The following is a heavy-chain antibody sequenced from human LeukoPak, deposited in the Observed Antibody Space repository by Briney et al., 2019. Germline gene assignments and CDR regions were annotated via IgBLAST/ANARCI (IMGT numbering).Heavy chain of an antibody. CDR1: GFTFSSYS. D-gene: IGHD6-13*01. Sequence: PGGSLRLSCAASGFTFSSYSMNWVRQAPGKGLEWVSSISSSSSYIYYADSVKSRFTISRDNAKNSLYLQMNSLRAEDTAVYYCARDLAAAGTFDYWGQGTLVTVSS. V-gene: IGHV3-21*01. CDR3: ARDLAAAGTFDY. CDR2: ISSSSSYI. J-gene: IGHJ4*02.